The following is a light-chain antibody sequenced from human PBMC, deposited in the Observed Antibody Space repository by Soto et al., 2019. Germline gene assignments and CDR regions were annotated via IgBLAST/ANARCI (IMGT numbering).Light chain of an antibody. Sequence: QSALTQPASVSGSPGQSITISCTGSSSDVGAYNYVSWYQQHPRKAPKLMIYEVTNRPSGISNRFSGSKSGNTASLTISWLLAEDEAHYYCSSFTISTLVVVGGGTKLTVL. CDR1: SSDVGAYNY. J-gene: IGLJ2*01. CDR3: SSFTISTLVV. CDR2: EVT. V-gene: IGLV2-14*01.